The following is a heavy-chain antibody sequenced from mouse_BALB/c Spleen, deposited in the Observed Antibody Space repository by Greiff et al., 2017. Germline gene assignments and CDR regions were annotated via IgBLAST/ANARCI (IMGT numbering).Heavy chain of an antibody. D-gene: IGHD2-10*02. Sequence: VQLQQSGPGLVKPSQSLSLTCSVTGYSITSGYYWNWIRQFPGNKLEWMGYISYDGSNNYNPSLKNRISITRDTSKNQFFLKLNSVTTEDTATYYCARGGYGNYGVAWFAYWGQGTLVTVSA. CDR2: ISYDGSN. CDR3: ARGGYGNYGVAWFAY. J-gene: IGHJ3*01. V-gene: IGHV3-6*02. CDR1: GYSITSGYY.